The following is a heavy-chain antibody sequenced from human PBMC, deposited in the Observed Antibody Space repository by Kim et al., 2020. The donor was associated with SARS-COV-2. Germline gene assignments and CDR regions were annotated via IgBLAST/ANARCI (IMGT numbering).Heavy chain of an antibody. V-gene: IGHV3-21*01. CDR1: GFTFSSYS. CDR3: ARESGSGWYSYYYYYGMDV. J-gene: IGHJ6*02. D-gene: IGHD6-19*01. CDR2: ISSSSSYI. Sequence: GGSLRLSCAASGFTFSSYSMNWVRQAPGKGLEWVSSISSSSSYIYYADSVKGRFTISRDNAKNSLYLQMNSLRAEDTAVYYCARESGSGWYSYYYYYGMDVWGQGTTVTVSS.